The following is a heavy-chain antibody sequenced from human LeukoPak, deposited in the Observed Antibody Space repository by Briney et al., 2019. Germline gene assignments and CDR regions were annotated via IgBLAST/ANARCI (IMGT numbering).Heavy chain of an antibody. CDR2: ISHSGSP. CDR1: GAFIINGKW. V-gene: IGHV4-4*02. Sequence: SGTPSLTCGVSGAFIINGKWWSWVRQPPGKGLEWIGEISHSGSPNYNPSLKGRLTISVDTAKNQFSLKLSSVTAADTAVYYWARDRPYSSSWTRYFDLWGRGTLVTVSS. D-gene: IGHD6-13*01. J-gene: IGHJ2*01. CDR3: ARDRPYSSSWTRYFDL.